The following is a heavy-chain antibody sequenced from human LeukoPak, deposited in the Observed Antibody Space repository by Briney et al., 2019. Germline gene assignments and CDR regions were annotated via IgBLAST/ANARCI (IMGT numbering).Heavy chain of an antibody. V-gene: IGHV4-34*01. CDR1: GGSFSGYY. Sequence: SETLSLTCAVYGGSFSGYYWSWIRQPPGKGLEWIGEINHSGSTNYNPSLKSRVTISVGTSKNQFSLKLSSVTAADTAVYYCARGVVGKYFDYWGQGTLVTVSS. CDR3: ARGVVGKYFDY. J-gene: IGHJ4*02. CDR2: INHSGST. D-gene: IGHD3-22*01.